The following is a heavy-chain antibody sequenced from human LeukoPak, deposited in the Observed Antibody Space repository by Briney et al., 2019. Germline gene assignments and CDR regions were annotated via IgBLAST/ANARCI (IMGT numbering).Heavy chain of an antibody. CDR3: AKDSSRKQWLVRGTFDY. D-gene: IGHD6-19*01. J-gene: IGHJ4*02. Sequence: GGSLRLSCAASGFTFSSYSMNWVRQAPGKGLEWVSAISGSGGSTYYADSVKGRFTISRDNSKNTLYLQMNSLRAEDTAVYYCAKDSSRKQWLVRGTFDYWGQGTLVTVSS. CDR1: GFTFSSYS. CDR2: ISGSGGST. V-gene: IGHV3-23*01.